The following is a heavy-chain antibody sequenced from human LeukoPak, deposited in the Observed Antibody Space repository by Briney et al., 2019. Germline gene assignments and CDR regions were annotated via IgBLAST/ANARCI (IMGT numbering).Heavy chain of an antibody. CDR1: GGSISSSSYY. CDR2: IYYSGST. V-gene: IGHV4-39*01. J-gene: IGHJ4*02. CDR3: ARQVASSGYYTRPENFDY. D-gene: IGHD3-22*01. Sequence: SETLSLTCTVSGGSISSSSYYWGWIRQPPGKGLEWIGSIYYSGSTYYNPSLKSRVTISVDTSKNQFSLKLSSVTAADTAVYYCARQVASSGYYTRPENFDYWGQGTLVTVSS.